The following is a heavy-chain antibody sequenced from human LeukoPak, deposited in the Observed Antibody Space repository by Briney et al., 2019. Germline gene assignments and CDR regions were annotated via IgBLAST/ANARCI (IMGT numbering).Heavy chain of an antibody. Sequence: GGSLRLSCAASGFTVSSNYMSWVRQAPGKGLEWVSVIYSGGSTYYADSVKGRFTISRDNSKNTLYLQMNSLRDEDTAVYYCARDRGQLVIPFFFDYWGQGILVTVSS. D-gene: IGHD3-9*01. CDR2: IYSGGST. CDR3: ARDRGQLVIPFFFDY. V-gene: IGHV3-53*01. J-gene: IGHJ4*02. CDR1: GFTVSSNY.